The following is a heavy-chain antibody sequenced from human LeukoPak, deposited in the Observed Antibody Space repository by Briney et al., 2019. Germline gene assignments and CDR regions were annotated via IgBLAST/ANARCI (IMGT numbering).Heavy chain of an antibody. V-gene: IGHV3-23*01. CDR3: AKGYYDYVWGSYYFDY. CDR1: GFTFSSYA. CDR2: ITSSGAAT. Sequence: GGSLRLSCAASGFTFSSYAMSWVRQAPGKGLEWVSSITSSGAATYYADSVKGRFTISRDNSDNTLYLQMNRLRAEDTAVYYCAKGYYDYVWGSYYFDYWGQGTLVTVSS. D-gene: IGHD3-16*01. J-gene: IGHJ4*02.